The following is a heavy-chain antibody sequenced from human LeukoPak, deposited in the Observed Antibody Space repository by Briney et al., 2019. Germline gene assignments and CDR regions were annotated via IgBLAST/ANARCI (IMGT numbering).Heavy chain of an antibody. CDR1: GYTFTSYY. CDR2: INPSGGST. D-gene: IGHD1-26*01. Sequence: ASVKVSCKASGYTFTSYYMHWVRQAPGQGLERMGIINPSGGSTSYAQKFQGRVTMTRDMSTSTVYMELSSLRSEDTAVYYCARGGSSDSGSYYEVYYYYYYMDVWGKGTTVTVSS. J-gene: IGHJ6*03. V-gene: IGHV1-46*01. CDR3: ARGGSSDSGSYYEVYYYYYYMDV.